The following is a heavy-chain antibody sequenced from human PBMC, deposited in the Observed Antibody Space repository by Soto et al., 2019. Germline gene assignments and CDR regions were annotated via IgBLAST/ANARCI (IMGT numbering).Heavy chain of an antibody. J-gene: IGHJ4*02. CDR3: AKEPHGYSSGWPVGY. CDR1: GFTFSSYG. CDR2: ISYDGSNK. D-gene: IGHD6-19*01. V-gene: IGHV3-30*18. Sequence: QVQLVESGGGVVQPGRSLRLSCAASGFTFSSYGMHWVRQAPGKGLEWVAVISYDGSNKYYADSVKGRFTISRDNSKNTLYLQMKSLRAEDTAVYYCAKEPHGYSSGWPVGYWGQGTLVTVSS.